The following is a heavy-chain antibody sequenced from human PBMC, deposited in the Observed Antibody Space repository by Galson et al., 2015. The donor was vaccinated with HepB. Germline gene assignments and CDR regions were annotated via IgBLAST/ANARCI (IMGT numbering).Heavy chain of an antibody. CDR2: VYSSGSS. J-gene: IGHJ4*02. CDR3: AKVKGGFGDYGVFDY. V-gene: IGHV4-4*07. CDR1: GTSISPYY. Sequence: SGTLSRTCTVSGTSISPYYWVWIRQSAGKGLEWIGRVYSSGSSNYNPSLKSRVSMSVDTSKRQFSLKLNSVTAAATAVHYCAKVKGGFGDYGVFDYWGQGILVVVSS. D-gene: IGHD4-17*01.